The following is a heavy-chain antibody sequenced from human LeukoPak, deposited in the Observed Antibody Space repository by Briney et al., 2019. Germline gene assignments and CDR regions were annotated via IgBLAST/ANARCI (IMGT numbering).Heavy chain of an antibody. D-gene: IGHD6-6*01. CDR3: ARDRYGAARQGDY. CDR1: GFTFSSYG. V-gene: IGHV3-30*02. J-gene: IGHJ4*02. Sequence: PGGSLRLSCAASGFTFSSYGMHWVRQAPGKGLEWVAFIRYDGSNKYYADSVKGRFTISRDNSKNTLYLQMNSLRAEDTAVYYCARDRYGAARQGDYWGQGTLVTVSS. CDR2: IRYDGSNK.